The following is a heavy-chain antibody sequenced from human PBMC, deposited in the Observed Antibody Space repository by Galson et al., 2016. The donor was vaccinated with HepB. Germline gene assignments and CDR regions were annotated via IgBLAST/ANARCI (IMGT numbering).Heavy chain of an antibody. V-gene: IGHV1-3*01. CDR3: ASGNCGGDCYLDY. J-gene: IGHJ4*02. CDR1: GYTHNYV. Sequence: SVQVSCKASGYTHNYVMHWVRQAPGQRPEWMGWINAGNGDTGYSQRFQGRVTIARDTSANTAYMELSSLKSEDTAVYYRASGNCGGDCYLDYWGQGTLVTVSS. D-gene: IGHD2-21*02. CDR2: INAGNGDT.